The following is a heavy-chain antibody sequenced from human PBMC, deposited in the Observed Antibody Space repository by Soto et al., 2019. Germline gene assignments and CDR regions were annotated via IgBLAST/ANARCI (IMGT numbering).Heavy chain of an antibody. CDR3: ARISCKGGSCYFDFDH. D-gene: IGHD2-15*01. J-gene: IGHJ4*02. CDR1: GYSFKDHY. CDR2: INPSGEHT. V-gene: IGHV1-46*02. Sequence: ASVKVSCKASGYSFKDHYMHWVRQAPGRGLEWVGIINPSGEHTNYAQQFRGRVAMTRDTSTSTAYMGLRSLRSEDTAVYFCARISCKGGSCYFDFDHWGQGTLVTVSS.